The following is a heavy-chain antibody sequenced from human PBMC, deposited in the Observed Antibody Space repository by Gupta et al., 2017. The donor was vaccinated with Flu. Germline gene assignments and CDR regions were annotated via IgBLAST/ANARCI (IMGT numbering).Heavy chain of an antibody. CDR1: SYD. J-gene: IGHJ4*02. CDR2: MNPNTGNT. Sequence: SYDINWVRQAAGQGLEWMGWMNPNTGNTGYAQRFQGRVTLTKNTSTGTAYMELSGLRSDDTAVYYCARVPYSSSSFDYWGQGSLVTVSS. V-gene: IGHV1-8*01. CDR3: ARVPYSSSSFDY. D-gene: IGHD6-6*01.